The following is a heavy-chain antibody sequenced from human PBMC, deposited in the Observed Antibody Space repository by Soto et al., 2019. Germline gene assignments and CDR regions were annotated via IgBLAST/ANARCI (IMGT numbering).Heavy chain of an antibody. Sequence: SVKVSCKASGVTFSSYTISWVRQSPGQGLEWMGRIIPILGIANYAQKFQGRVTITADKSTSTAYMELSSLRSEDTAVYYCARHYYPNPKLKYYFFYGLDVWGQGTTVTVSS. J-gene: IGHJ6*02. CDR2: IIPILGIA. CDR1: GVTFSSYT. CDR3: ARHYYPNPKLKYYFFYGLDV. V-gene: IGHV1-69*02. D-gene: IGHD3-3*01.